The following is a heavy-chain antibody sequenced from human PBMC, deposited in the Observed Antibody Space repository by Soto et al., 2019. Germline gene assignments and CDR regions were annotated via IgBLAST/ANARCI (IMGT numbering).Heavy chain of an antibody. CDR3: ARDAHYDFWSGYYN. V-gene: IGHV3-30*03. Sequence: PGGSLRLSCAASGFTFSSYGMHWVRQAPGKGLGWVAVISYDGSNKYYADSVKGRFTISRDNSKNTLYLQMNSLRAEDTAVYYCARDAHYDFWSGYYNWGQGTLVTVSS. CDR2: ISYDGSNK. J-gene: IGHJ4*02. D-gene: IGHD3-3*01. CDR1: GFTFSSYG.